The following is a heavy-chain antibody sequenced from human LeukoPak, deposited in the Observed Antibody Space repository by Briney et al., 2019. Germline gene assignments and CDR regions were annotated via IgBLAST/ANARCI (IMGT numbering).Heavy chain of an antibody. CDR2: IYHSGST. CDR1: GGSISSGGYS. V-gene: IGHV4-30-2*01. D-gene: IGHD1-26*01. J-gene: IGHJ3*02. Sequence: PSETLSLTCAVSGGSISSGGYSWSWIRQPPGKGLEWIGYIYHSGSTYYNPSLKSRVTISVDRSKNQFSLKLSSVTAADTAVYYCARGGVGATSSKGKTRSWRNAFDIWGQGTMVTVSS. CDR3: ARGGVGATSSKGKTRSWRNAFDI.